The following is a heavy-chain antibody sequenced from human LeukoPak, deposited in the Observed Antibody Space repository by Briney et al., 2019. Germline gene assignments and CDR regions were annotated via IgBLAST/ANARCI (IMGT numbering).Heavy chain of an antibody. D-gene: IGHD6-19*01. CDR3: ARGRYSSGWYGDY. J-gene: IGHJ4*02. CDR2: ISSGSSYI. Sequence: GGSLRPSCAASGFTFSSYSMNWVRQAPGKGLEWVSSISSGSSYIYYADSVKGRFTISRDNAKNSLYLQMNSLRAEDTAVYYCARGRYSSGWYGDYWGQGTLVTVSS. CDR1: GFTFSSYS. V-gene: IGHV3-21*01.